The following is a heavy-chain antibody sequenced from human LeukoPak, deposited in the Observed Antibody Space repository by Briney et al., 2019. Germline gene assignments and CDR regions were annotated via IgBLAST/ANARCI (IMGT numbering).Heavy chain of an antibody. Sequence: SETLSLTCAVSGFSIKSGYWWGWVRPPPGQGLEWIGSIYLNGNTFYNPSLKSRVSMSVDTSKNHFSLTMTSVTAADTAVYFFARETSRNIYYWGQGALVTVSS. V-gene: IGHV4-38-2*02. CDR3: ARETSRNIYY. J-gene: IGHJ4*02. CDR1: GFSIKSGYW. CDR2: IYLNGNT. D-gene: IGHD1-14*01.